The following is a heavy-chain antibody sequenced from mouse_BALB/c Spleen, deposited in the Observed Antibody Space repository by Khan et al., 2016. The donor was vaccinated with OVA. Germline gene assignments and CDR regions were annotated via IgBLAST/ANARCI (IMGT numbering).Heavy chain of an antibody. Sequence: VELVQSVPELVKPGASVKMSCKASGYTFTNYCILWVKQKPAQGLAWIGYINPSTGCSEYNQNFKDKATLTADKSSSTAYMQLSSLTSEDSAVYYCARRGLRWDFDYWGQGTTLTVSS. CDR3: ARRGLRWDFDY. CDR1: GYTFTNYC. D-gene: IGHD1-1*01. J-gene: IGHJ2*01. CDR2: INPSTGCS. V-gene: IGHV1-7*01.